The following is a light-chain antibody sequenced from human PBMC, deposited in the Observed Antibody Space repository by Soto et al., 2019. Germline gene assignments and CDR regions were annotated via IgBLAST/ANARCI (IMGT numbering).Light chain of an antibody. Sequence: MTQSPSTLSVSPGERATLSCRASQSVSSNLAGYQQKPGQAPRLLIYDASTRTTGIPARFSGSGSGTEFTLTISSLQAEDFAVYYCQQYNNWLPITFGQGTRLEIK. V-gene: IGKV3-15*01. CDR1: QSVSSN. J-gene: IGKJ5*01. CDR3: QQYNNWLPIT. CDR2: DAS.